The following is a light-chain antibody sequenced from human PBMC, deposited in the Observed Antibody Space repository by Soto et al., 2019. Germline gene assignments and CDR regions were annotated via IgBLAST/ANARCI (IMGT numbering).Light chain of an antibody. V-gene: IGLV2-8*01. CDR3: SSYAGSNWYV. J-gene: IGLJ1*01. Sequence: QSALTQPPSASGSPGQSVTISCTGTNSDVGGNNYVSCYQQYPGKAPKLIIYEVNERPSGFPDRFSGSKSGNTASLTVSGLQTADEADYYCSSYAGSNWYVFGTGTKVTVL. CDR2: EVN. CDR1: NSDVGGNNY.